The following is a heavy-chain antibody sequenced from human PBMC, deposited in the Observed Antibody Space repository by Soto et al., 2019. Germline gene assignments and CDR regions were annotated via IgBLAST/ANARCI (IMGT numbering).Heavy chain of an antibody. CDR3: ARGSTWQGRDWFDP. V-gene: IGHV4-39*01. Sequence: QLLLKESGPGLVKPSETLSLTCTVSGDSVSNSGYYCGWFRQYPGKLLEWIGSVSFSGSKYYNLSLGSRVTFSVDTSKTLISLKLRSVTAADTAVYYCARGSTWQGRDWFDPWGQGTLVNVAS. J-gene: IGHJ5*02. CDR2: VSFSGSK. CDR1: GDSVSNSGYY. D-gene: IGHD6-13*01.